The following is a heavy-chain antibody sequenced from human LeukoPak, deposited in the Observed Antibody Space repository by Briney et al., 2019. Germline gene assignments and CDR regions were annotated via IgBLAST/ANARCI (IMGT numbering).Heavy chain of an antibody. CDR3: ARDGPGLRYFDWLLEEYGMDV. Sequence: ASVKVSCKASGYTXTSYYMHWVRQAPGQGLEWMGIINPSGGSTSYAQKFQGRVTMTRDTSTSTVYMELSSLRSEDTAVYYCARDGPGLRYFDWLLEEYGMDVWGQGTTVTVSS. J-gene: IGHJ6*02. CDR1: GYTXTSYY. V-gene: IGHV1-46*01. CDR2: INPSGGST. D-gene: IGHD3-9*01.